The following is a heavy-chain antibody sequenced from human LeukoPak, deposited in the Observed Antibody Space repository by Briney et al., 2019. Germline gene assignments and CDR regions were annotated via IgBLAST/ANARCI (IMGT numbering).Heavy chain of an antibody. CDR1: GYSFTSYW. J-gene: IGHJ5*02. D-gene: IGHD1-26*01. Sequence: GESLKIPCKGSGYSFTSYWIGWVRQMPGKGLEWMGIIYPGDSDTRYSPSFQGQVTISADKSISTAYLQWSSLKASDTAMYYCARQTVSSYRPNWFDPWGQGTLVTVSS. V-gene: IGHV5-51*01. CDR3: ARQTVSSYRPNWFDP. CDR2: IYPGDSDT.